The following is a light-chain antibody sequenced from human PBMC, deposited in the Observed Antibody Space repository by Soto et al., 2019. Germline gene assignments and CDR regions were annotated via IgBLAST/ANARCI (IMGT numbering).Light chain of an antibody. J-gene: IGKJ1*01. V-gene: IGKV3-20*01. CDR2: GAS. CDR1: QSVTSNY. CDR3: QQYSRSPRT. Sequence: ENGLTQSPGTLSLYPGERATLSCRASQSVTSNYLAWYQQKPGQAPRLLIYGASNRATGIPDRFSGSGSETDFTLTISRLEPEDFAVYYCQQYSRSPRTFGQGTKV.